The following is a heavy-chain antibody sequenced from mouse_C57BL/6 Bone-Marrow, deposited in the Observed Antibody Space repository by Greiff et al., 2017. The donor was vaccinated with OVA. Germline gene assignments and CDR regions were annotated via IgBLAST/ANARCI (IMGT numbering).Heavy chain of an antibody. Sequence: EVQLVESGGGLVQPGGSLSLSCAASGFTFTDYYMSWVRQPPGKALEWLGFIRNKANGYTTEYSASVKGRFTISRDNSQSILYLQMNALRAEDSATYYCARDAGSNFPWFAYWGQGTLVTVSA. CDR1: GFTFTDYY. D-gene: IGHD2-5*01. CDR2: IRNKANGYTT. CDR3: ARDAGSNFPWFAY. V-gene: IGHV7-3*01. J-gene: IGHJ3*01.